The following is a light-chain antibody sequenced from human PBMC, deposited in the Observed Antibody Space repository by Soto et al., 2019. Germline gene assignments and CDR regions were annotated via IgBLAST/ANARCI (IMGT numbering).Light chain of an antibody. CDR3: HQSYSTPRT. Sequence: DIQMTQSPSSLSASVGDRVIITCRASQSISNYLNWYQQKPGKAPKLLIYAASSLQSGVPSGFSGSGSGTDFTLSISSLQPEDFASYYCHQSYSTPRTFGQGTKVEIK. CDR2: AAS. J-gene: IGKJ1*01. V-gene: IGKV1-39*01. CDR1: QSISNY.